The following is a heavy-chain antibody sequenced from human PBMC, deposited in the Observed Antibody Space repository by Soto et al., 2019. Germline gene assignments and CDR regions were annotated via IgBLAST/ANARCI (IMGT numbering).Heavy chain of an antibody. CDR2: MNPNSGDT. V-gene: IGHV1-2*02. CDR1: GYRFSDYY. CDR3: ARESGGATATLDYYYFYMDV. D-gene: IGHD5-12*01. Sequence: QVQLVQSGAEVKKPGASVTVSCKASGYRFSDYYLHWVRQAPGQGPEWMGWMNPNSGDTKYAQKFKGRVTMTRDTSVRTAFMGLNWLKSDATAVYYWARESGGATATLDYYYFYMDVWGIGTTVTVSS. J-gene: IGHJ6*03.